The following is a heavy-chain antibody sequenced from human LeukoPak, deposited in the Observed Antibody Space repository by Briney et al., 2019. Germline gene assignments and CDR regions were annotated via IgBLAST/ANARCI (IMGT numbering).Heavy chain of an antibody. D-gene: IGHD6-13*01. CDR2: TSFDGGNQ. V-gene: IGHV3-30-3*01. Sequence: PGRSLRLSCAASGFTFNTYAMHWVRQAPGKGLDWGAVTSFDGGNQYYADSVKGRFTISRDNSRNTLYLQMNSLRAEDTAVYYCARDGIAAAGQYYCYGMDVWGQGTTVTVSS. J-gene: IGHJ6*02. CDR1: GFTFNTYA. CDR3: ARDGIAAAGQYYCYGMDV.